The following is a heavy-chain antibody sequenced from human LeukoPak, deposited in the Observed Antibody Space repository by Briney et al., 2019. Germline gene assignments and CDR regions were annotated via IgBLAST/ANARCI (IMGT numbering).Heavy chain of an antibody. CDR3: ARGGYGHNYYFDY. CDR1: GFTFSSYA. J-gene: IGHJ4*02. D-gene: IGHD5-18*01. V-gene: IGHV3-30-3*01. Sequence: GGSLRLSCAASGFTFSSYAMHWVRQAPGKGLEWVAVISYDGSNKYYADSVKGRFTISRDNSKNTLYLQMNSLRAEDTAVYYCARGGYGHNYYFDYWGQGTLVTVSS. CDR2: ISYDGSNK.